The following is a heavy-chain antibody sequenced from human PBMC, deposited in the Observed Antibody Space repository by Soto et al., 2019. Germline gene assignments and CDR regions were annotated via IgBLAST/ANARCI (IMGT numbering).Heavy chain of an antibody. V-gene: IGHV1-18*01. D-gene: IGHD1-26*01. CDR2: ISAYNGNT. CDR3: ARGAWPSGSYFPTDLDY. CDR1: GYTFTSYG. Sequence: QVQLVQSGAEVKKPGASVKVSCKASGYTFTSYGISWVRQAPGQGLEWRGWISAYNGNTNHAQKLQGRVTMTTDTSTRTAYMALRSLRSDDTAVYYCARGAWPSGSYFPTDLDYWGQGTLVTVSS. J-gene: IGHJ4*02.